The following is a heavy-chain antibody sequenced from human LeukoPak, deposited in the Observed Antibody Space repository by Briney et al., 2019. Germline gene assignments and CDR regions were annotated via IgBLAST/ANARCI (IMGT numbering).Heavy chain of an antibody. D-gene: IGHD1-26*01. Sequence: ASVKVSCKVSGYTLTELSMHWVRQAPGKGLEWMGGFDPEDGETIYAQKLQGRVTMTTDTSTSTAYMELRSLRSDDTAVYYCARDQYSGSYFRFDPWGQGTLVTVSS. CDR2: FDPEDGET. J-gene: IGHJ5*02. CDR3: ARDQYSGSYFRFDP. V-gene: IGHV1-24*01. CDR1: GYTLTELS.